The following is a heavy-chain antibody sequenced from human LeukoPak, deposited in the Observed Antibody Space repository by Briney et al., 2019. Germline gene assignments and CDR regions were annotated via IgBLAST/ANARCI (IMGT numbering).Heavy chain of an antibody. Sequence: SETLSLTCTVSGGSISSYYWSWIRQPPGKGLEWIGYINYSGSTNYNPSLKSRVTISVDTPKNQLSLKLSSVTAADTAVYYCARVPGYWGQGTLVTVSS. CDR2: INYSGST. D-gene: IGHD2-15*01. CDR3: ARVPGY. CDR1: GGSISSYY. J-gene: IGHJ4*02. V-gene: IGHV4-59*01.